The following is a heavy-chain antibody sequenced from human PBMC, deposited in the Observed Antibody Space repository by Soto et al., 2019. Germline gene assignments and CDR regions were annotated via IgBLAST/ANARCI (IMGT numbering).Heavy chain of an antibody. CDR2: IIPILGIA. V-gene: IGHV1-69*02. CDR3: AFRIHRGYSYGLDI. D-gene: IGHD5-18*01. J-gene: IGHJ3*02. Sequence: SVKVSCKASGGTFSSYTISWVRQAPGQGLEWMGRIIPILGIANYAQKFQGRVTITAGKSTSTAYMELSSLRSEDTAVYYCAFRIHRGYSYGLDIWGQATMVTVSS. CDR1: GGTFSSYT.